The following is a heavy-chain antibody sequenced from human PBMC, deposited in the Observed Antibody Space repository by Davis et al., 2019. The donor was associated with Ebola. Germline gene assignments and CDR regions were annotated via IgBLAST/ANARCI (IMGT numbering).Heavy chain of an antibody. D-gene: IGHD3-10*01. CDR2: INPNSGGT. V-gene: IGHV1-2*02. CDR1: GYTFTGYY. Sequence: ASVKVSCKASGYTFTGYYMHWVRQAPGQGLEWMGWINPNSGGTNYAQKFQGRVTMTRDTSISTAYMDLRRLRSDDTAVYYCARAGSYGAGGGAFDIWGQGTMVTVSS. J-gene: IGHJ3*02. CDR3: ARAGSYGAGGGAFDI.